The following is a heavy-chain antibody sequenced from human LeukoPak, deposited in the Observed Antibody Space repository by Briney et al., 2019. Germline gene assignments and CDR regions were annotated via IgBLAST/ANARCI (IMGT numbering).Heavy chain of an antibody. V-gene: IGHV1-46*01. D-gene: IGHD2-2*02. J-gene: IGHJ3*02. CDR3: ARDRKGYCSSSSCYIGAFDI. CDR1: GYAFTSYY. CDR2: INLIVVSP. Sequence: ASVKVSCKASGYAFTSYYIHCVRQAPGQGVEWIFIINLIVVSPSYAQKLQGRVTMTRDTSTGTVYMELSSLRSEDTAVYYCARDRKGYCSSSSCYIGAFDIWGQGTMVTVSS.